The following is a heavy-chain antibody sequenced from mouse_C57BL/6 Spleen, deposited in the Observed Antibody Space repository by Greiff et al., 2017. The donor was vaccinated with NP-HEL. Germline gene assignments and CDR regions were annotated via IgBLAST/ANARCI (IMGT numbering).Heavy chain of an antibody. CDR1: GFTFSDYG. V-gene: IGHV5-17*01. J-gene: IGHJ1*03. Sequence: VQLQQSGGGLVKPGGSLKLSCAASGFTFSDYGMHWVRQAPEKGLEWVAYISSGSSTNYYADTVKGRFTISRDNAKNTLFLQMTSLRSEDTAMYYCARPCTTVVARDWYFDVWGTGTTVTVSS. D-gene: IGHD1-1*01. CDR2: ISSGSSTN. CDR3: ARPCTTVVARDWYFDV.